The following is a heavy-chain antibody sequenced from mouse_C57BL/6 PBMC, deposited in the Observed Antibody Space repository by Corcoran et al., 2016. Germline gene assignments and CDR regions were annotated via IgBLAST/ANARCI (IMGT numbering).Heavy chain of an antibody. CDR3: ARCYYDYDGYYYAMDF. Sequence: QIQLVQSGPELKKPGETVKISCKASGYTFTTYGMSWVKQAPGKGLKWMGWINTYSGVPTYADDFKGRFAFSLETSASTAYLQINNLKNEDTATYFCARCYYDYDGYYYAMDFWGQGTSVTVSS. CDR2: INTYSGVP. CDR1: GYTFTTYG. V-gene: IGHV9-3*01. J-gene: IGHJ4*01. D-gene: IGHD2-4*01.